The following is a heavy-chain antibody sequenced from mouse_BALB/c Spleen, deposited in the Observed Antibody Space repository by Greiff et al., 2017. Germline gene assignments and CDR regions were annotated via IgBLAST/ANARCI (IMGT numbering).Heavy chain of an antibody. Sequence: EVQGVESGGGLVKPGGSLKLSCAASGFTFSDYYMYWVRQTPEKRLEWVATISDGGSYTYYPDSVKGRFTISRDNAKNNLYLQMSSLKSEDTAMYYCATTVVASDYAMDYWGQGTSVTVSS. CDR1: GFTFSDYY. D-gene: IGHD1-1*01. CDR3: ATTVVASDYAMDY. CDR2: ISDGGSYT. V-gene: IGHV5-4*02. J-gene: IGHJ4*01.